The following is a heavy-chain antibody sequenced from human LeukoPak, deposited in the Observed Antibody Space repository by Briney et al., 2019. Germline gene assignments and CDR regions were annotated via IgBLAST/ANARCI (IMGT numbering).Heavy chain of an antibody. D-gene: IGHD2-2*01. CDR2: ISGSGGST. J-gene: IGHJ4*02. V-gene: IGHV3-23*01. CDR3: ATGRYCSSASCPFDY. Sequence: AGGSLRLSCAASGFTFSRYAMSWVRQAPGKGLECVSDISGSGGSTYYADSVKGRFTISRGNSKNTLYVQMNSLRAEDTAVYYCATGRYCSSASCPFDYWGQGTLVTVSS. CDR1: GFTFSRYA.